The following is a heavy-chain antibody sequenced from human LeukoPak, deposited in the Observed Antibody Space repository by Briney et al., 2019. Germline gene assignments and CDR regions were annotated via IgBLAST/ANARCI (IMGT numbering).Heavy chain of an antibody. J-gene: IGHJ6*02. CDR1: GGAFSSYA. D-gene: IGHD3-3*01. Sequence: SVKVSCKASGGAFSSYAISWVRQAPGQGLEWMGGIIPIFGTANYAQKFQGRVTITADESTSTAYMELSSLRSEDTAVYYCARSDDFWSGYDYGMDVWGQGTTVTVSS. CDR3: ARSDDFWSGYDYGMDV. CDR2: IIPIFGTA. V-gene: IGHV1-69*13.